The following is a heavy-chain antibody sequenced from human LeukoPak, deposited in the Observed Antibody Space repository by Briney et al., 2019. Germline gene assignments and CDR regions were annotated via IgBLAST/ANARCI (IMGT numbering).Heavy chain of an antibody. D-gene: IGHD5-18*01. V-gene: IGHV3-21*01. Sequence: KPGGSLRLSCAASGFSFRNYGMSWVRQAPGKGLEWVSSINSGSSHIYYADSVKGRFTISRDNAKNSLYLQMNNLRAEDTAVYYCARVGGYSYGYSNFYMDVWGKGTTVTISS. CDR1: GFSFRNYG. J-gene: IGHJ6*03. CDR2: INSGSSHI. CDR3: ARVGGYSYGYSNFYMDV.